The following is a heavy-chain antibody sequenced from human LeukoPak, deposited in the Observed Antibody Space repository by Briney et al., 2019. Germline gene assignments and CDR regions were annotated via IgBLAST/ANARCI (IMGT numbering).Heavy chain of an antibody. CDR1: GFRFGDYA. CDR2: IRSIAYGETT. J-gene: IGHJ4*02. D-gene: IGHD3-22*01. Sequence: GGSLRLSCTASGFRFGDYAMTWFRQAPGKGLEWVGVIRSIAYGETTEYAASVKGRFSISRDNSNSIAYLQMNSLKTEDTAVYYCSRDGVLTLIFDYWGQGTLVTVSS. CDR3: SRDGVLTLIFDY. V-gene: IGHV3-49*03.